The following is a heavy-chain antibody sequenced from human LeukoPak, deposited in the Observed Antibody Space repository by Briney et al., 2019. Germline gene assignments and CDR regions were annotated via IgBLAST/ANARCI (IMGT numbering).Heavy chain of an antibody. J-gene: IGHJ5*02. CDR3: ARDYAYYDYVWGSYRQYNWFDP. V-gene: IGHV1-18*01. D-gene: IGHD3-16*02. Sequence: GASVKVSCKASGYTFTSYGISWVRQAPGQGLEWMGWISAYNGNTNYAQKLQGRVTMTTDTSTSTAYMELRSLRSDDTAVYYCARDYAYYDYVWGSYRQYNWFDPWGQGTLVTVSS. CDR2: ISAYNGNT. CDR1: GYTFTSYG.